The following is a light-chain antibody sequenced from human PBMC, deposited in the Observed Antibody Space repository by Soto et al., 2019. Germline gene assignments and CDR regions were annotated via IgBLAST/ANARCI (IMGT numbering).Light chain of an antibody. CDR3: QSYDSSLSGWV. CDR1: SSNIGAGYD. J-gene: IGLJ3*02. V-gene: IGLV1-40*01. CDR2: GNS. Sequence: QPVLTQPPSVSGAPGQRVTISCTGSSSNIGAGYDVHWYQQLPGTAPKLLIYGNSNRPSGVPDRFSGSKSGTSASLAITGLQAEDEADYYCQSYDSSLSGWVFGGGTKVTFL.